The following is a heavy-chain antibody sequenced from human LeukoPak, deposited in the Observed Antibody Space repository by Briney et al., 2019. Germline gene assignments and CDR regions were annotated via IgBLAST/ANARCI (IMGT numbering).Heavy chain of an antibody. V-gene: IGHV3-33*01. J-gene: IGHJ4*02. CDR1: GFTFSSYG. D-gene: IGHD3-3*01. CDR3: ARSKLTDDFWSGYYYYFDY. CDR2: IWYDGSNK. Sequence: GGSLRLSCAASGFTFSSYGMHWVRQAPGKGLEWVAVIWYDGSNKYYADSVKGRFTISRDNSKNTLYLQMNSLRAEDTAVYYCARSKLTDDFWSGYYYYFDYWGQGTLVTVSS.